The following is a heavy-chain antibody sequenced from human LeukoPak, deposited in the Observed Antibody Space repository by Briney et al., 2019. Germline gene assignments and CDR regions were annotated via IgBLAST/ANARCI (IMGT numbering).Heavy chain of an antibody. J-gene: IGHJ6*03. CDR1: GGSFSGYY. CDR2: IHYSGIT. CDR3: ARSAGDSYYYMDV. Sequence: SETLSLTCAVYGGSFSGYYWSWIRQPPGKGLEWIGYIHYSGITNYNPSLKSRVTMSVDTSKNQFSLKLSSVTAADTAVYYCARSAGDSYYYMDVWGKGTTVTISS. D-gene: IGHD4-17*01. V-gene: IGHV4-59*01.